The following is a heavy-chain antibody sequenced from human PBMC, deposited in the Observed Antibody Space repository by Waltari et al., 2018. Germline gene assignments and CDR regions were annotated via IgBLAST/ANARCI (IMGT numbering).Heavy chain of an antibody. Sequence: QVQLQESGPGLVKPSQTLSLTCSVSGGSISSGEYYWSWIRQPPGKGLEWIGYSYYSGSTYYNPSLKSRDTISVAPSKNQFSLKLSSVTAAATAVSYCARGVTGLYNWFDPWGQGTLVSVSS. CDR3: ARGVTGLYNWFDP. V-gene: IGHV4-30-4*08. CDR2: SYYSGST. D-gene: IGHD7-27*01. J-gene: IGHJ5*02. CDR1: GGSISSGEYY.